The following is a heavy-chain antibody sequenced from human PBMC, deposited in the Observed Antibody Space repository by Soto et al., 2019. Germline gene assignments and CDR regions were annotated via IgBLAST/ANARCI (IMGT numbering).Heavy chain of an antibody. V-gene: IGHV4-34*01. CDR2: INHSGST. J-gene: IGHJ6*03. Sequence: SETLSLTCAVYGGSFSGYYWSWIRQPPGKGLEWIGEINHSGSTNYNPSLKSRVTISVDTSKNQFSLKLSSVTAADTAVYYCARGVPLYGSGNRSGYMDVWGKGTTVTVSS. D-gene: IGHD3-10*01. CDR3: ARGVPLYGSGNRSGYMDV. CDR1: GGSFSGYY.